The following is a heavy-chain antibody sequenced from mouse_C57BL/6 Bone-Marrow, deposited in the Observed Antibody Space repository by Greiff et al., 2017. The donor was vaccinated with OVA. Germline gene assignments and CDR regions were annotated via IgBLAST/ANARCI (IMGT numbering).Heavy chain of an antibody. J-gene: IGHJ2*01. V-gene: IGHV1-26*01. CDR3: ASHYGYEGY. CDR1: GYTFTDYY. Sequence: EVQLQQSGPELVKPGASVKISCKASGYTFTDYYMNWVKQSHGKSLEWIGDINPNNGGTSYNQKFKGKATLTVDKSSSTAYMELRSLTSEDSAVYYCASHYGYEGYWGQGTTLTVSS. D-gene: IGHD2-2*01. CDR2: INPNNGGT.